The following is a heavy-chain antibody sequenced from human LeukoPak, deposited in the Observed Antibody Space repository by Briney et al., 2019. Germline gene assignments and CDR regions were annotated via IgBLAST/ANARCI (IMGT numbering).Heavy chain of an antibody. CDR3: AREPARSQLD. CDR1: GGTFSSYA. CDR2: ISAYNGNT. D-gene: IGHD2-2*01. V-gene: IGHV1-18*01. J-gene: IGHJ4*02. Sequence: GASVKVSCKASGGTFSSYAISWVRQAPGQGLEWMGWISAYNGNTNYAQKLQGRVTMTTDTSTSTAYMELRSLRSDDTAVYYCAREPARSQLDWGQGTLVTVSS.